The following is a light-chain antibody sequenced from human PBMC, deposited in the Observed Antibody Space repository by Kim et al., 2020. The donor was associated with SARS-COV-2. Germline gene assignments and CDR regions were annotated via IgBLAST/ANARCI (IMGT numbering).Light chain of an antibody. CDR3: QQRSDWLIT. CDR1: ESVKES. V-gene: IGKV3-11*01. Sequence: EIVLTQSPATLSLSPGERATLSCRASESVKESLAWYQQKAGQAPRLLIYDASIRATGAPPRFSGSGSGTDFTLSISSLEAEDFGVYYCQQRSDWLITFGGGTKVDIK. J-gene: IGKJ4*01. CDR2: DAS.